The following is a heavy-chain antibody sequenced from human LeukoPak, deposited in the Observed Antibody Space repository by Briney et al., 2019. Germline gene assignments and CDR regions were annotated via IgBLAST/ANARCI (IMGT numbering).Heavy chain of an antibody. CDR2: INHSGST. CDR3: ARVEEDYCFDL. V-gene: IGHV4-34*01. J-gene: IGHJ2*01. CDR1: GGSFSGYY. Sequence: SETLSLTCAVYGGSFSGYYWSWIRQPPGKGLEWIGEINHSGSTNYNPSLKSRVTISVDTSKNQFSLKLSSVTAADTAVYYCARVEEDYCFDLWGRGTLVTVSS. D-gene: IGHD3-10*01.